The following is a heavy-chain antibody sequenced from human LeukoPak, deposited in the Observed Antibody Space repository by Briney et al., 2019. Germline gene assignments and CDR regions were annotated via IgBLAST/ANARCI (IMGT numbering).Heavy chain of an antibody. D-gene: IGHD1-26*01. Sequence: SVRVSLKSCVYIYTPFFSHGVRQPPAKEGAGMGWLYPNSWGTNYAQKVQGRVTMLRDTSISTAYMELSRLRSDDTAVYFCSRVGAAYQDSNYWGQGTLVTVSS. CDR3: SRVGAAYQDSNY. CDR2: LYPNSWGT. V-gene: IGHV1-2*02. J-gene: IGHJ4*02. CDR1: VYIYTPFF.